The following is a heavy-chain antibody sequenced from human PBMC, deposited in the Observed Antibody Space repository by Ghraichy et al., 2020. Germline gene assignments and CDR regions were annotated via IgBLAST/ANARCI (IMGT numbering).Heavy chain of an antibody. CDR1: GASINYYY. Sequence: SETLSLTCSVSGASINYYYWSWIRQTPGKGLEWIGDISYTGDTNDNPSLKSRVTISVDTSKNEFSLRMDSLTAADTGVYYCARVGGTRVVPPTKARYFDYWGQGTLVTVSS. J-gene: IGHJ4*02. D-gene: IGHD3-3*01. CDR3: ARVGGTRVVPPTKARYFDY. V-gene: IGHV4-59*01. CDR2: ISYTGDT.